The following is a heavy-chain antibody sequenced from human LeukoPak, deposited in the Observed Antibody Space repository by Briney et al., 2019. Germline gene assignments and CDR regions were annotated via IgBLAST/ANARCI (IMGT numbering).Heavy chain of an antibody. Sequence: ASVKVSCKASGGTFSSYAISWVRQAPGQGLEWMGGIIPIFGTANYAQKFQGRVTITADESTSTAYMELSSLRSEDTAVYYCASGRRADILTGYYNYYYYYMDVWGKGTTVTISS. CDR1: GGTFSSYA. V-gene: IGHV1-69*01. CDR2: IIPIFGTA. CDR3: ASGRRADILTGYYNYYYYYMDV. D-gene: IGHD3-9*01. J-gene: IGHJ6*03.